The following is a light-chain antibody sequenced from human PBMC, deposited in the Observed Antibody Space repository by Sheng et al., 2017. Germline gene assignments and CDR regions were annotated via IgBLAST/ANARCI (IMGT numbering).Light chain of an antibody. CDR2: EDT. V-gene: IGLV3-25*03. CDR1: ALPSQY. J-gene: IGLJ2*01. Sequence: SSELTQPPSVSVSPGQTARITCSGEALPSQYAYWYRQKPGQAPVLFIYEDTKRPSGISERVSASTSGTTVTLTITAVQAEDEGDYYCQSSDIGGHSQVFGGGTRLTVL. CDR3: QSSDIGGHSQV.